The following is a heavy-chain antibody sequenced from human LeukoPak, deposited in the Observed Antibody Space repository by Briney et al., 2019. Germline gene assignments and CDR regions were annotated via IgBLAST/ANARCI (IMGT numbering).Heavy chain of an antibody. V-gene: IGHV3-30*04. Sequence: GGPLRLSCAASGFTFSSYAMHWVRQAPGKGLEWVAVISYDGSNKYYADSVKGRFTISRDNSKNTLYLQMNSLRAEDTAVYYCAREHSGYYFDYWGQGTLVTVSS. D-gene: IGHD5-12*01. CDR2: ISYDGSNK. J-gene: IGHJ4*02. CDR1: GFTFSSYA. CDR3: AREHSGYYFDY.